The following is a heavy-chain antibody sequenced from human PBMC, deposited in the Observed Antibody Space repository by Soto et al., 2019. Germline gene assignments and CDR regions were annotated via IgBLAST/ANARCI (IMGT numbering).Heavy chain of an antibody. Sequence: GGSLRLSCATPGLTFSNYAMSWVRQAPGGGLEWVSSMSGSSSTTYYADSVRGRFTISRDRSKNTLYLQMSSLRAEDTALYYCAKNQERELPRVIDFWGQGTLVTVSS. CDR1: GLTFSNYA. CDR3: AKNQERELPRVIDF. J-gene: IGHJ4*02. V-gene: IGHV3-23*01. D-gene: IGHD1-7*01. CDR2: MSGSSSTT.